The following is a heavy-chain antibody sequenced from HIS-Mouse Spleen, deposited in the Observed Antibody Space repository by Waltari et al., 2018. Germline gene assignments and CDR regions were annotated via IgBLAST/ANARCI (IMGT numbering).Heavy chain of an antibody. V-gene: IGHV2-5*01. CDR3: AHPHYDFWSGYNWFDP. J-gene: IGHJ5*02. CDR1: GFSLSTSGVG. CDR2: IYWNDDK. Sequence: QITLKESGPTLVKPTQTLTLTCTFSGFSLSTSGVGVGWIRQPPGKALEWRAHIYWNDDKSYSPSLKSRPTITKETSKNQVVLTMTTMDPVDTATDYCAHPHYDFWSGYNWFDPWGQGTLVTVSS. D-gene: IGHD3-3*01.